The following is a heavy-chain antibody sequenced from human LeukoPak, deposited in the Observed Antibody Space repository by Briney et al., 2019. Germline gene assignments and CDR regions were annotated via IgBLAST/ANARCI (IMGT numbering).Heavy chain of an antibody. CDR1: GFTVSSNY. CDR3: ARDFPSSYGLAPAHDAFDI. V-gene: IGHV3-66*01. Sequence: GGSLRLSCAASGFTVSSNYMSWVRQAPGKGLEWVSVIYSGGSTYYADSVKGRFTISRDNSKNTLYLQMNSLRAEDTAVYYCARDFPSSYGLAPAHDAFDIWGQGTMVTVSS. J-gene: IGHJ3*02. D-gene: IGHD5-18*01. CDR2: IYSGGST.